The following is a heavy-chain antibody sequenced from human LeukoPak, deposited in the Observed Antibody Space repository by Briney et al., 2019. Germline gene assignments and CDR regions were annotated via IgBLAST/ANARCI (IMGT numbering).Heavy chain of an antibody. D-gene: IGHD4-17*01. V-gene: IGHV3-23*01. J-gene: IGHJ3*02. CDR1: GFTFSNYD. CDR3: AKLGDTVTTGLLLFGPFDM. CDR2: ISGSGDNT. Sequence: GGSLRLSCAASGFTFSNYDMSWVRQAPGKGLEWVAAISGSGDNTYYADSVKGRFTISRDNWKNTQYLQMNSLRAEDTAVYYCAKLGDTVTTGLLLFGPFDMWGQGTMVTVSS.